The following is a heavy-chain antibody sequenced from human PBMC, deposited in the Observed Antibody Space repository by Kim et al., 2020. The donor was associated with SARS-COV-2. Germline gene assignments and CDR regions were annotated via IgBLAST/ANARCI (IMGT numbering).Heavy chain of an antibody. V-gene: IGHV1-3*01. CDR2: INAGNGNT. Sequence: ASVKVSCKASGYTFTSYAMHWVRQAPGQRLEWMGWINAGNGNTKYSQKFQGRVTITRDTSASTAYMELSSLRSEDTAVYYCARGGDGYNHPLGIWGQGTLVTVSS. CDR1: GYTFTSYA. J-gene: IGHJ4*02. D-gene: IGHD5-12*01. CDR3: ARGGDGYNHPLGI.